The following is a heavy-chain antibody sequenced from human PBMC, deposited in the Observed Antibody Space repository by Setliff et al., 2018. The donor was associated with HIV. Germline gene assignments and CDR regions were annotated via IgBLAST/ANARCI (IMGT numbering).Heavy chain of an antibody. CDR2: ITHSGST. J-gene: IGHJ6*03. D-gene: IGHD6-19*01. CDR1: GGSFSGYY. V-gene: IGHV4-34*01. Sequence: SDTLSLTCAVYGGSFSGYYWTWIRQPPGKGLEWIGEITHSGSTNYNPSLETRVTISVDTSKNQFSLKLSSVTAADTAVYYCAKGVAGLQYYYHYMDVWGKGTTVTVSS. CDR3: AKGVAGLQYYYHYMDV.